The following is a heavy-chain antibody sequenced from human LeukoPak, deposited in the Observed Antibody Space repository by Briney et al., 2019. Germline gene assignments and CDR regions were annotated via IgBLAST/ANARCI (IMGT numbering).Heavy chain of an antibody. V-gene: IGHV4-61*02. CDR3: ARGVRIQLWLRSPGGYFDY. CDR2: IYTSGST. J-gene: IGHJ4*02. CDR1: GGSISSGSYY. D-gene: IGHD5-18*01. Sequence: PSQTLSLTCTVSGGSISSGSYYWSWIRQPAGKGLEWIGRIYTSGSTNYNPSLKSRVTISVDTSKNQFSLKLSSVTAADTAVYYCARGVRIQLWLRSPGGYFDYWGQGTLVTVSS.